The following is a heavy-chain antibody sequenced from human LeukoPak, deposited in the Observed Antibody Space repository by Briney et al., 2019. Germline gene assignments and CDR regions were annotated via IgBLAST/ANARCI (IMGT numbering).Heavy chain of an antibody. J-gene: IGHJ4*02. Sequence: SETLSLTCAVYGESFSGYFWNWIRQPPGKGLEWIGEINHSGSTSNHNPSLESRVTMSVDTSKNQFSLKLSSVTAADTAVYYCARKSGYARDYWGQGTLVTVSS. D-gene: IGHD5-12*01. V-gene: IGHV4-34*01. CDR3: ARKSGYARDY. CDR2: INHSGSTS. CDR1: GESFSGYF.